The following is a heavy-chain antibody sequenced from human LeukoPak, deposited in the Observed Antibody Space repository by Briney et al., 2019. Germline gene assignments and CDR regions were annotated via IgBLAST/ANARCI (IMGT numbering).Heavy chain of an antibody. J-gene: IGHJ4*02. D-gene: IGHD2-15*01. Sequence: PPGGSLRLSCTASGFTFDSYAMHWVRQAPGKGLEWVPSISGSGDKTYYAESVKGRFPIFRDNPKNTLYLQMNSLRPEDTAVYYCARGYCAGGSCSNSYWGQGTLVTVSS. V-gene: IGHV3-23*01. CDR1: GFTFDSYA. CDR2: ISGSGDKT. CDR3: ARGYCAGGSCSNSY.